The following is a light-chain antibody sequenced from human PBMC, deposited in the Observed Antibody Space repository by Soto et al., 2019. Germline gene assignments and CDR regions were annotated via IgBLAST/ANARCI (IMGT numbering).Light chain of an antibody. Sequence: EIVMTQSPATLSVSPGERVTLSCRASQSVSNKLAWYQQKPGQAPRLLIYDASGRAGSVPARLSGSGSGTEFTLTISSLQSEDFAVYFCQQYDDCSPTYGQGTKVAIK. J-gene: IGKJ1*01. CDR3: QQYDDCSPT. V-gene: IGKV3-15*01. CDR2: DAS. CDR1: QSVSNK.